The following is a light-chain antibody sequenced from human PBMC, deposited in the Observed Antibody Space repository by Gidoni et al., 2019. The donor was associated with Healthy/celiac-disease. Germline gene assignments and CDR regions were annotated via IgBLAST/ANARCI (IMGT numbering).Light chain of an antibody. J-gene: IGKJ5*01. CDR1: QSLLHSNGYNY. V-gene: IGKV2-28*01. CDR3: MQALQTPIT. CDR2: LGY. Sequence: DIVMTQSPLSLPVTPGEPASISCRSSQSLLHSNGYNYFDWYMQKPWQSPQLLIYLGYNRASGVPDRFSGSGSGTDFTLKSSRVEAEDVGVYYCMQALQTPITFGQGTRLEIK.